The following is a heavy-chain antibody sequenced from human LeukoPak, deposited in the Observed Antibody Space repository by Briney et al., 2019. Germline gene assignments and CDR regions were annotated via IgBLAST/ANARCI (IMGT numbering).Heavy chain of an antibody. D-gene: IGHD3-3*01. V-gene: IGHV3-33*01. CDR1: GFTFGSYG. CDR2: IWYHGNDV. J-gene: IGHJ4*02. Sequence: GSLRLSCSASGFTFGSYGMHWVRQAPGKGLEWVALIWYHGNDVDYADSVKGRFTISRDNSKNTLYLQMNSVRAEDTAVYFCARDFWNEPSKYFDYWGQGTLVTVSS. CDR3: ARDFWNEPSKYFDY.